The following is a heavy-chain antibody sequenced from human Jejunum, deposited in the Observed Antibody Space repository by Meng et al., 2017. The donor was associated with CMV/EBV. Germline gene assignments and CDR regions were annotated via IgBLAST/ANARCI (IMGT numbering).Heavy chain of an antibody. V-gene: IGHV4-39*01. D-gene: IGHD6-19*01. CDR2: IYYSGST. CDR1: GSISSSTYY. Sequence: GSISSSTYYWGWIRQPPGKGLEWIGTIYYSGSTYYNPSLKSRVTISVDTSKNQFSLKLSSVTAADTAVYYCASLAIYSSGWSSDFDYWGQGTLVTVSS. CDR3: ASLAIYSSGWSSDFDY. J-gene: IGHJ4*02.